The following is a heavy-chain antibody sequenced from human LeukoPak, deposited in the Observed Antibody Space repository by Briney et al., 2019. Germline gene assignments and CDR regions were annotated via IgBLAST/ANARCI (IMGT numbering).Heavy chain of an antibody. CDR1: TFTFNNYV. Sequence: GGSLSLSCAASTFTFNNYVMSWVRNATGKGLEWVSSIMGSGGTTYYAVSVKGRFTISRDNSKNTLYLQMNSLRAEDTAVYYCASSSGWRHFDYWGQGTLVTVSS. CDR3: ASSSGWRHFDY. CDR2: IMGSGGTT. J-gene: IGHJ4*02. D-gene: IGHD6-19*01. V-gene: IGHV3-23*01.